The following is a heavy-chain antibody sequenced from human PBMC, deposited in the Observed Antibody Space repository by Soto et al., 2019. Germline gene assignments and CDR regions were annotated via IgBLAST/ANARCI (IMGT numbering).Heavy chain of an antibody. Sequence: PGGSLRLSCAASGFTVSSNYMSWFRQAPGKGLEWVSVIYSGGSTYYADSVKGRFTISRDNSKNTLYLQMNSLRAEDTAVYYCARXTNFTIFGVVINDAFDIWGQGTMVTVSS. V-gene: IGHV3-53*01. CDR3: ARXTNFTIFGVVINDAFDI. CDR1: GFTVSSNY. D-gene: IGHD3-3*01. CDR2: IYSGGST. J-gene: IGHJ3*02.